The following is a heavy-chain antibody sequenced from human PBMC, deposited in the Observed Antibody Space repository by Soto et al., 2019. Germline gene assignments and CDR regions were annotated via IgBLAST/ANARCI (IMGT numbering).Heavy chain of an antibody. Sequence: PSETLSLTCSVSGGSFSNTIYYWAWVRQPPGKGLEWIGSIYYNGNAFYNPSLKSRVTISVDSSKSQFSLKVTSVTAADTAVYYCARHMRAVASPLGYRGQGALVTVSS. CDR3: ARHMRAVASPLGY. D-gene: IGHD6-19*01. CDR2: IYYNGNA. CDR1: GGSFSNTIYY. V-gene: IGHV4-39*01. J-gene: IGHJ4*02.